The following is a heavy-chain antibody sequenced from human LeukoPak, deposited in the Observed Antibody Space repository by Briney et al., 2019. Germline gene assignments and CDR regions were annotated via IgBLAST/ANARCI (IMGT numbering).Heavy chain of an antibody. V-gene: IGHV3-7*04. CDR3: ARVNVVVIARAYYYYMDV. D-gene: IGHD2-21*01. Sequence: GGSLRLSCAASGFTFSSYWMSWVRQAPGKGLEWVANIKQDGSEKYYVDSVKGRFTISRDNAKNSLYQQMNSLRAEDTAVYYCARVNVVVIARAYYYYMDVWGKGTTVTVSS. J-gene: IGHJ6*03. CDR1: GFTFSSYW. CDR2: IKQDGSEK.